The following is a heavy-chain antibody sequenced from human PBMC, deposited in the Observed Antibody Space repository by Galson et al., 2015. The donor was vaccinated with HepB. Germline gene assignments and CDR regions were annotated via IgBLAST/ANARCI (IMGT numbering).Heavy chain of an antibody. J-gene: IGHJ4*02. V-gene: IGHV3-23*01. D-gene: IGHD3-10*01. Sequence: SLRLSCAASGFSSSTYAMSWVRQAPGKGLEWVSGIIYNGDTTYYADSVRGRFAISRDNSKNTLYLRMDSLRAEDSAIYYCARQSAMVGSRIDYWGQGSLVTVSS. CDR2: IIYNGDTT. CDR1: GFSSSTYA. CDR3: ARQSAMVGSRIDY.